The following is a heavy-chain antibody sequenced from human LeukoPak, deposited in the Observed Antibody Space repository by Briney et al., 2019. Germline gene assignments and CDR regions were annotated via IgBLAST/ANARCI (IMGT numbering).Heavy chain of an antibody. D-gene: IGHD3-9*01. J-gene: IGHJ4*02. CDR1: GFTFNSYA. CDR2: ISGSGGST. V-gene: IGHV3-23*01. CDR3: TSYYDILTGYYPPLFDY. Sequence: GGSLRLSCAASGFTFNSYAMNWVRQAPGKGLEWASTISGSGGSTYYADSVKGRFTISRDDSKNTAYLQMNSLKTEDTAVYYCTSYYDILTGYYPPLFDYWGQGTLVTVSS.